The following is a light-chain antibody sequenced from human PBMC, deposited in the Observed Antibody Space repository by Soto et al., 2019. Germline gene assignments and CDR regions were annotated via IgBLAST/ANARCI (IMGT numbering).Light chain of an antibody. V-gene: IGKV3-11*01. Sequence: EIVLAQSPATLSLSPGERATLSCRASQDISNFLGWYQQRPGQAPRLLIYDASNRATGIPARFSGSGSGTDFTLTIVGLEPEDFAIYYCQQRASWPPFTFGQGTKLEV. CDR1: QDISNF. CDR2: DAS. J-gene: IGKJ2*01. CDR3: QQRASWPPFT.